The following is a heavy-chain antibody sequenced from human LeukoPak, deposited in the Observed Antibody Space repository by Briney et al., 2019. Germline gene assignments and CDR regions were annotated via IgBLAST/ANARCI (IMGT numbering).Heavy chain of an antibody. CDR2: IYYSGSP. J-gene: IGHJ6*03. V-gene: IGHV4-39*07. CDR1: GGSISSSSYY. Sequence: SETLSLTCTVSGGSISSSSYYWGWIRQPPGKGLEWIGSIYYSGSPYYNPSLKSRVTMSVDTSKNQFSLKLSSVTAADTAVYYCARFDSYYTYMDVWGKGTTVTVSS. CDR3: ARFDSYYTYMDV.